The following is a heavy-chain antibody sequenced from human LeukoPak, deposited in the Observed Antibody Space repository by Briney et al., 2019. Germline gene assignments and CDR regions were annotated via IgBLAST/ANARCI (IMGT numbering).Heavy chain of an antibody. D-gene: IGHD3-22*01. CDR1: GFTFSTYA. CDR2: ISTTSIYI. J-gene: IGHJ4*03. CDR3: ARLTSYYDSSGYYPFGDY. Sequence: PGGSLRLSCAASGFTFSTYAMSWVRQAPGKGLEWVSSISTTSIYIYYADSVKGRFTISRDNAKNSLYLQMNSLRAEDTAVYYCARLTSYYDSSGYYPFGDYWGQGTTVTVSS. V-gene: IGHV3-21*01.